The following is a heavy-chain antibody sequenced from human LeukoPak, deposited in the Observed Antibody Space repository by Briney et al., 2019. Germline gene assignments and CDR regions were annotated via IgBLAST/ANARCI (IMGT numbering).Heavy chain of an antibody. CDR3: AKAHYYDSSGPFDY. Sequence: GESLRLSCAASGFTFSSYAMSWVRQAPGKGLEWVSAISGSGGSTYYADSVKGRFTISRDNSKNTLYLQMNSLRAEDTAVYYCAKAHYYDSSGPFDYWGQGTLVTVSS. J-gene: IGHJ4*02. V-gene: IGHV3-23*01. CDR1: GFTFSSYA. CDR2: ISGSGGST. D-gene: IGHD3-22*01.